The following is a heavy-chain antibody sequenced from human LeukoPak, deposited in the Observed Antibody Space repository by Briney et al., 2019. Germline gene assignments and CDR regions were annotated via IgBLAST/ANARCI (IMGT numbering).Heavy chain of an antibody. CDR3: ATGKGLSAFDI. Sequence: GGSLRLSCAASGFTFSNAWMSWVRQAPGKGLEWVGRIKSKTDGGTTDYAAPVKGRFTISRDNSKNTLYLQMNSLRAEDTAAYYCATGKGLSAFDIWGQGTMVTVSS. V-gene: IGHV3-15*01. J-gene: IGHJ3*02. CDR1: GFTFSNAW. CDR2: IKSKTDGGTT.